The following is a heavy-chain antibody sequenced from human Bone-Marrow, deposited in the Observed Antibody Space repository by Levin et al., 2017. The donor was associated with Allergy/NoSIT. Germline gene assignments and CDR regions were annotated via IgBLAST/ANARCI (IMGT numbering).Heavy chain of an antibody. CDR2: IKLDGSEK. V-gene: IGHV3-7*01. D-gene: IGHD3-16*01. CDR3: ARELTRGRSSHWYFDL. CDR1: GFTFSSNW. Sequence: LSLTCAASGFTFSSNWMSWVRQAPGKGLAWVANIKLDGSEKYYVDSVKGRFTISRDNSKNSLFLQMNSLRVEDTAVYYCARELTRGRSSHWYFDLWGRGTLVTVSS. J-gene: IGHJ2*01.